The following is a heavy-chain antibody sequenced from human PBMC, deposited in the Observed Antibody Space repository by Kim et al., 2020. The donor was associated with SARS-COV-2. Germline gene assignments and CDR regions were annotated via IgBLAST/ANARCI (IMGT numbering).Heavy chain of an antibody. V-gene: IGHV3-23*01. CDR1: GFTFSNYA. Sequence: GGSLRLSCAASGFTFSNYAMTWVRQAPGKGLEWVSAILVGDGTASYADSVKGRFTISRDTSKNTLYLQINMLRAEDTAVYYCARSRVINSADMDFDCWGQGTLVTVSS. CDR2: ILVGDGTA. CDR3: ARSRVINSADMDFDC. J-gene: IGHJ4*02. D-gene: IGHD1-20*01.